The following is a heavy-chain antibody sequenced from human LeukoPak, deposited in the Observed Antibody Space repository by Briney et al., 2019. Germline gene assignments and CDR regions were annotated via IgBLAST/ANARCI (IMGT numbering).Heavy chain of an antibody. D-gene: IGHD4-17*01. J-gene: IGHJ2*01. Sequence: SETLSLTCSVSGGXISSYYCSWIRQPPGKGLEWVGYIYYSGSTNYNPSLKSRVTISVDTSKNQFSLKLSSVTAADTAVYYCARGDYGDYVGYFDLWGRGTLVTVSS. CDR2: IYYSGST. CDR3: ARGDYGDYVGYFDL. V-gene: IGHV4-59*01. CDR1: GGXISSYY.